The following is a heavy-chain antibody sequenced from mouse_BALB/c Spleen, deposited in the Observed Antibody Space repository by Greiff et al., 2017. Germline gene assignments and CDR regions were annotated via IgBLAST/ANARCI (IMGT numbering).Heavy chain of an antibody. V-gene: IGHV5-17*02. D-gene: IGHD2-4*01. J-gene: IGHJ2*01. CDR2: ISSGSSTI. CDR1: GFTFSSFG. Sequence: EVMLVESGGGLVQPGGSRKLSCAASGFTFSSFGMHWVRQAPEKGLEWVAYISSGSSTIYYADTVKGRFTISRDNPKNTQFLQVTSLRSADTAMDYCAQCRITTIFDDWGQGTAVTVAS. CDR3: AQCRITTIFDD.